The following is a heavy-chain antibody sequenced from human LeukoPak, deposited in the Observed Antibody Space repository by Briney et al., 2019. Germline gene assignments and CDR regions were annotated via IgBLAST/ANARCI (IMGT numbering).Heavy chain of an antibody. J-gene: IGHJ5*02. Sequence: PSETLSLTCTVSSGSISTSNYYWGWVRQPPGKALEWIGNIFYSGSTYYSPSLKSRVTISLDTSRNQFSLKLSSVTAADTAVYYCARGLGVNWFDPWGQGTLVTVSS. CDR1: SGSISTSNYY. D-gene: IGHD4-23*01. V-gene: IGHV4-39*07. CDR3: ARGLGVNWFDP. CDR2: IFYSGST.